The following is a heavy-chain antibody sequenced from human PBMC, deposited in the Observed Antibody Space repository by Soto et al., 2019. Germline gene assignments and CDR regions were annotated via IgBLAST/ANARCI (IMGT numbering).Heavy chain of an antibody. V-gene: IGHV1-69*12. CDR2: IIPIFSTA. CDR1: GGTFSSYA. D-gene: IGHD3-9*01. CDR3: ARGGYYDILTGSRPPFDY. Sequence: QVQLVQSGAEVKKPGSSVKVSCKASGGTFSSYAISWVRQAPGQGLEWMGGIIPIFSTAKYAQKFQGRVAITADESTSTAYMGLSSLRSDDTAVYYCARGGYYDILTGSRPPFDYWGQGTLVSVSS. J-gene: IGHJ4*02.